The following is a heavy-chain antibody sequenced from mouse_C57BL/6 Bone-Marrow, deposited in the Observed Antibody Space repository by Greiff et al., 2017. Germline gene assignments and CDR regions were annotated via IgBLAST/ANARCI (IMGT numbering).Heavy chain of an antibody. D-gene: IGHD4-1*01. CDR2: ISSGGSYT. CDR1: GFTFSSYG. V-gene: IGHV5-6*02. CDR3: ARHPPLTGTLGVWRDY. J-gene: IGHJ4*01. Sequence: DVKLQESGGDLVKPGGSLKLSCAASGFTFSSYGMSWVRQTPDKRLEWVATISSGGSYTYYPDSVKGRFTLSRDNANNTLYLQMSSLKSEDTAMYYCARHPPLTGTLGVWRDYWGQGTSVTVSA.